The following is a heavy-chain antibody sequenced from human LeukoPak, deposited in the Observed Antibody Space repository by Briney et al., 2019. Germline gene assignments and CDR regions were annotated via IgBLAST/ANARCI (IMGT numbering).Heavy chain of an antibody. CDR3: TRSIYGGIDQ. V-gene: IGHV3-30*02. CDR2: IRYDGSNK. D-gene: IGHD4-23*01. CDR1: GFTFSSYG. Sequence: GGSLRLSCAASGFTFSSYGMHWVRQAPGKGLEWVAFIRYDGSNKYYADSVKGRFTISRDNAKNSLDLQMNSLRAEDTAVYYCTRSIYGGIDQWGQGTLVTVSS. J-gene: IGHJ5*02.